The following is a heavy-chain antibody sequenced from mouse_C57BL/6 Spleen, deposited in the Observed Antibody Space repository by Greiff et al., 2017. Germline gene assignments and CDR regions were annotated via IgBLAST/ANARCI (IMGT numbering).Heavy chain of an antibody. D-gene: IGHD1-1*01. J-gene: IGHJ4*01. CDR1: GYTFTDYN. CDR3: AREGNYYGSPYYAMDY. Sequence: VQLQQSGPELVKPGASVTIPCKASGYTFTDYNMDWVKQSHGKSLEWIGDINPNNGGTIYNQKFKGKATLTVDKSASTAYMELRILTSEDTAVYYCAREGNYYGSPYYAMDYWGQGTSVTVSS. CDR2: INPNNGGT. V-gene: IGHV1-18*01.